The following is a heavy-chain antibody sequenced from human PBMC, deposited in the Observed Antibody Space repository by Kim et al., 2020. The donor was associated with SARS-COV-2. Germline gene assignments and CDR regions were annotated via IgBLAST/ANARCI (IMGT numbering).Heavy chain of an antibody. V-gene: IGHV4-34*01. Sequence: TPSLKSRVTISVDTSKNQFSLKLSSVTAADTAVYYCARVALGNWNYGPDYWGQGTLVTVSS. D-gene: IGHD1-7*01. CDR3: ARVALGNWNYGPDY. J-gene: IGHJ4*02.